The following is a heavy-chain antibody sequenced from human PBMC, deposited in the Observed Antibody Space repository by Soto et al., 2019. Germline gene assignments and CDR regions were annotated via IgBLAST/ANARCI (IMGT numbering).Heavy chain of an antibody. CDR1: GFTFSSYA. V-gene: IGHV3-33*08. CDR2: IWYDGSNK. CDR3: ARDRRGGGNSVLDDYGMDV. D-gene: IGHD2-21*02. Sequence: QVQLVESGGGVVQPGRSLRLSCAASGFTFSSYAMHWVRQAPGKGLEWVAVIWYDGSNKYYADSVKGRFTISRDNSKNTLYLQMNSLRAEDTAVYYCARDRRGGGNSVLDDYGMDVWGQGTTVTVSS. J-gene: IGHJ6*02.